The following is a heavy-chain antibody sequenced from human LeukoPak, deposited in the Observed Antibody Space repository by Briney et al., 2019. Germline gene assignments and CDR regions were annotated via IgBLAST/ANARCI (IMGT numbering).Heavy chain of an antibody. V-gene: IGHV1-2*02. D-gene: IGHD6-13*01. CDR2: IDPNSGGT. Sequence: ASVKVSCKTSGYTFTGYYIHWVRQAPGQGLEWMRWIDPNSGGTNYAQKFQGRVTMTRDTSISTAYMELSRLTSADTAVYRCATPSSSSWYGFDPWGQGTLVTVSS. CDR3: ATPSSSSWYGFDP. J-gene: IGHJ5*02. CDR1: GYTFTGYY.